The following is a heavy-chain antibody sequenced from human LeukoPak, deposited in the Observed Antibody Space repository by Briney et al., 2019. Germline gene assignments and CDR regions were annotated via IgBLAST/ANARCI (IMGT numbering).Heavy chain of an antibody. J-gene: IGHJ6*03. CDR2: INPSGGST. CDR3: ARGDGDVYYYYMDV. Sequence: ASVKVSCKASGYTFTNYYMHWVRQAPGQGLEWMGMINPSGGSTTYGQKFQGRVTMTRDTSTSTVYMGLSSLRSEDTAVYYCARGDGDVYYYYMDVWGKGTTVTVSS. D-gene: IGHD3-10*01. V-gene: IGHV1-46*01. CDR1: GYTFTNYY.